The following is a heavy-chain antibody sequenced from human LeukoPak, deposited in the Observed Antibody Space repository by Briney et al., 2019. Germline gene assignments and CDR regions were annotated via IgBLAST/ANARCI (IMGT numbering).Heavy chain of an antibody. CDR3: TTVLGTMIVVVGYGMDV. V-gene: IGHV3-15*01. J-gene: IGHJ6*02. CDR2: IKSKTDGGTT. D-gene: IGHD3-22*01. CDR1: GFTFSNAW. Sequence: GGSLRLSCAASGFTFSNAWMSWVRQAPGKGLEWVGRIKSKTDGGTTDYAAPVKGRFTISRDGSKNTLYLQMNSLKTEDTAVYYCTTVLGTMIVVVGYGMDVWGQGTTVTVSS.